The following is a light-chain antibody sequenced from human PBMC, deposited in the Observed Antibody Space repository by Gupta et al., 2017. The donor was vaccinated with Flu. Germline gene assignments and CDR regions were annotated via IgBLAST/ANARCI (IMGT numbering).Light chain of an antibody. V-gene: IGLV3-1*01. J-gene: IGLJ3*02. Sequence: SSALTPPPSVSVSPGQTASITCSGDKLGDKYACWYQQKPGQSPVLVIYQDSKRPAVSPERFSGSNSGNTATLTIRGTQARDEADYYCQAGDSSTWVFGGGTKLTVL. CDR2: QDS. CDR1: KLGDKY. CDR3: QAGDSSTWV.